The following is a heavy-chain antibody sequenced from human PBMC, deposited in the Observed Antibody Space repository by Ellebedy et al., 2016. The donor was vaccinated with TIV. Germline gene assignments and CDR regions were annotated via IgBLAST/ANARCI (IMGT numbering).Heavy chain of an antibody. CDR3: AKRRPYDYIWGSYRYTGLFDY. Sequence: GESLKISCAASGFTFSSHAMRWVRQAPGKGLEWVSAIRGSGGSTDYADSVKGRFTISRDNSKNTLYLQMNSLRAEDTAVYYCAKRRPYDYIWGSYRYTGLFDYWGQGTLVTVSS. CDR1: GFTFSSHA. V-gene: IGHV3-23*01. D-gene: IGHD3-16*02. J-gene: IGHJ4*02. CDR2: IRGSGGST.